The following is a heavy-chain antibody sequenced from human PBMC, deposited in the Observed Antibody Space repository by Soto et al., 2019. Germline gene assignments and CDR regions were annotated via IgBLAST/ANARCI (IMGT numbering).Heavy chain of an antibody. Sequence: SETLSLTCTVSGGSISSGGYYWSWIRQHPGKGLEWIGYIYYSGSTYYNPSLKSRVTISVDTSKNQFSLKLSSVTAADTAVYYCARDQGGVILYNWFDPWGQGTLVTVSS. J-gene: IGHJ5*02. CDR3: ARDQGGVILYNWFDP. V-gene: IGHV4-31*03. CDR1: GGSISSGGYY. D-gene: IGHD3-16*01. CDR2: IYYSGST.